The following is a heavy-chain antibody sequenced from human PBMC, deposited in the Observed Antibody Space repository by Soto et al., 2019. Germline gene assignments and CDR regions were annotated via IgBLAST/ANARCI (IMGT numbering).Heavy chain of an antibody. CDR1: GFTFSSYW. Sequence: EVQLVESGGGLVQPGGSLRLSCAASGFTFSSYWMHWVRQAPGKGLVWVSRINSDGSSTSYADSVKGRFTISRDNAGNTLYLHMNSLRAKDTAVYYCARELNWKRDYWGQGTLVAVCS. D-gene: IGHD1-1*01. CDR3: ARELNWKRDY. CDR2: INSDGSST. V-gene: IGHV3-74*01. J-gene: IGHJ4*02.